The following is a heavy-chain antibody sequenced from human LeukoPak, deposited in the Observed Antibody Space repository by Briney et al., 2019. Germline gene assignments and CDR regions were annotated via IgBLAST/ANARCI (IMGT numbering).Heavy chain of an antibody. J-gene: IGHJ4*02. Sequence: PSETLSLTCTVSGGSISSYYWSWIQQPPGKGLEWIGYIYHSGSTNYNPSLKSRVTISVDTSKNQFSLKLSSVTAADTAVYYCASGGWSYFDYWGQGTLVTVSS. CDR2: IYHSGST. CDR1: GGSISSYY. V-gene: IGHV4-59*01. D-gene: IGHD3-16*01. CDR3: ASGGWSYFDY.